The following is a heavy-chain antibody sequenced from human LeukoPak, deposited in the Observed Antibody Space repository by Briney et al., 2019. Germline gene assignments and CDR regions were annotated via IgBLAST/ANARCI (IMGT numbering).Heavy chain of an antibody. J-gene: IGHJ4*02. V-gene: IGHV3-23*01. CDR1: GFTFSSYT. Sequence: GGSLRLSCAASGFTFSSYTMSWVRQAPGKGLEWVSAISGSGGSTYYADSVKGRFTISRDNSKNTLYLQMNSLRAEDTAVYYCAKDPRQQQLVPYWGQGTLVTVSS. D-gene: IGHD6-13*01. CDR3: AKDPRQQQLVPY. CDR2: ISGSGGST.